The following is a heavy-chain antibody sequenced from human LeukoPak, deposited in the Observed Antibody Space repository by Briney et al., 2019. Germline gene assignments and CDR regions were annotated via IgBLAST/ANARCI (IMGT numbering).Heavy chain of an antibody. D-gene: IGHD6-19*01. J-gene: IGHJ4*02. Sequence: SQTLSLTCAISGDSVSSNSAAWSWIRQSPSRGLEWLGRTYYRSKWYNDYAVSMRGRIIINPDTSKNHFFLQLNSVTPEDTGIYYCAGQKSGWIDYWGQGTLVPVSS. V-gene: IGHV6-1*01. CDR3: AGQKSGWIDY. CDR1: GDSVSSNSAA. CDR2: TYYRSKWYN.